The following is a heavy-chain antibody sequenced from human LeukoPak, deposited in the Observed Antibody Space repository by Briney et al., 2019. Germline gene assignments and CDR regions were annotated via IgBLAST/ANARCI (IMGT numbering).Heavy chain of an antibody. CDR1: GYTFTSYY. J-gene: IGHJ4*02. CDR3: ATERKWLVGSYYRPLLY. D-gene: IGHD6-19*01. V-gene: IGHV1-24*01. Sequence: ASVKVSCKASGYTFTSYYMHWVRQAPGKGLEWMGGFDPEDGETIYAQKFQGRVTMTEDTSTDTAYMELSSLRSEDTAVYYCATERKWLVGSYYRPLLYWGQGTLVTVSS. CDR2: FDPEDGET.